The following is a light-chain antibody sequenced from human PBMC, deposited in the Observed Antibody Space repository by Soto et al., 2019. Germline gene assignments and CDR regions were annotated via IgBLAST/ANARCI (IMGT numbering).Light chain of an antibody. CDR1: QSISGW. CDR2: ASS. J-gene: IGKJ2*01. V-gene: IGKV1-5*03. Sequence: DIQMTQSPSTLSASVGDIVTVTCRASQSISGWLAWYQQKPGKAPKLLIFASSDLETGVPSRFGGGGSGTEYTLTISSLQPDDFATYYCQQYDSYPYTFGQGTKLEI. CDR3: QQYDSYPYT.